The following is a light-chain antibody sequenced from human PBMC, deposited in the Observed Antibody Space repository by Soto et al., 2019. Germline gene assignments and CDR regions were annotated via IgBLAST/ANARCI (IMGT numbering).Light chain of an antibody. CDR2: DVS. J-gene: IGLJ2*01. CDR3: SSYAGGYTLV. CDR1: SNDVGGYNF. Sequence: QSALTQPRSVSGSPGQSVTISCTGTSNDVGGYNFVSWYQQHPGKVPQLFISDVSRRPSGVPDRFSGCKSGNTASLTISGLQAEDEADYYCSSYAGGYTLVFGGGTKLTVL. V-gene: IGLV2-11*01.